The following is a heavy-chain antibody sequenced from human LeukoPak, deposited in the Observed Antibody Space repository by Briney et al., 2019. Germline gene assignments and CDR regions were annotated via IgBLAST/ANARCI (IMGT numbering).Heavy chain of an antibody. CDR2: IYHSGTT. J-gene: IGHJ6*03. CDR1: GVAISRGGYA. CDR3: AMGMSYYYYMDV. Sequence: SETLSLTCAVSGVAISRGGYAWNWIRQPPGKGLEWIAYIYHSGTTYYNPSLKSRVTISVDTSKNQFSLKLSSVTAADTDVYYCAMGMSYYYYMDVWGKGTTVTVSS. V-gene: IGHV4-30-2*01. D-gene: IGHD7-27*01.